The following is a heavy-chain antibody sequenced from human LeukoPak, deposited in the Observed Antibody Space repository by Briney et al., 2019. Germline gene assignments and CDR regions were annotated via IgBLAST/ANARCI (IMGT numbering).Heavy chain of an antibody. CDR3: AKGGSYGYLYY. Sequence: GGSLRLSCAASGFTFSSYAMSWARQAPGKGLEWVSAISGSGGSTYYADSVKGRFTISRDNSKNTLYLQMNSLRAEDTAVYYCAKGGSYGYLYYWGQGTLVTVSS. D-gene: IGHD3-10*01. CDR2: ISGSGGST. J-gene: IGHJ4*02. V-gene: IGHV3-23*01. CDR1: GFTFSSYA.